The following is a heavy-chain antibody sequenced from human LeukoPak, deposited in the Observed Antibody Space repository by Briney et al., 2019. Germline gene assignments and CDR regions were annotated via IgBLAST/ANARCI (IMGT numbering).Heavy chain of an antibody. Sequence: ASVKVSCKTSGYTFTGYYVHYVRQAPGQGLEWMGRINPNSVDTNYAQHFQGRVTMTRATSITTAYMDLSRLTSDDTAVYYCARDYCGGDCFPDYWGQGTLVTVSS. J-gene: IGHJ4*02. CDR3: ARDYCGGDCFPDY. CDR2: INPNSVDT. V-gene: IGHV1-2*06. CDR1: GYTFTGYY. D-gene: IGHD2-21*02.